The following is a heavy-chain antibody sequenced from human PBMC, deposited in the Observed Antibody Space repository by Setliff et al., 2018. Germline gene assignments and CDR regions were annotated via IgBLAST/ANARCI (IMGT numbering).Heavy chain of an antibody. Sequence: TSETLSLTCTVSGGSISSSSYYWGWIRQPPGKGLEWVANIKQDGSEKYYVDSVKGRFTISRDNSKNTLYLQMNSLRAEDTAVYYCAKTRGSNWNFFYYMDVWGKGTTVTVSS. CDR3: AKTRGSNWNFFYYMDV. D-gene: IGHD1-1*01. CDR2: IKQDGSEK. V-gene: IGHV3-7*03. J-gene: IGHJ6*03. CDR1: GGSISSSSYY.